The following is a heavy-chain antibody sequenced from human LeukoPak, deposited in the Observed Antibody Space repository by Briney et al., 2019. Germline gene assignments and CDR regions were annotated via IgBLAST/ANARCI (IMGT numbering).Heavy chain of an antibody. Sequence: PGGSLRLSCIASGFTFSTYNINWVRQAPGKGLEWVSGINGSGGSTYYADSVKGRFTISRDNSKNTLYLQMNSLRAEDTAIYYCAKRGSGITVAADYWGQGTLVTVSS. CDR1: GFTFSTYN. D-gene: IGHD6-19*01. J-gene: IGHJ4*02. CDR3: AKRGSGITVAADY. CDR2: INGSGGST. V-gene: IGHV3-23*01.